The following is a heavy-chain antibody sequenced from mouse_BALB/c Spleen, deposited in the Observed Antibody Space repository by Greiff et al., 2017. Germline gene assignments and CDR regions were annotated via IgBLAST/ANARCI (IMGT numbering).Heavy chain of an antibody. CDR2: ISSGGSYT. D-gene: IGHD2-1*01. J-gene: IGHJ2*01. CDR3: ARSYGNYFDY. Sequence: EVQLQESGGDLVTPGGSLKLSCAASGFPFSSYGMSWVRQTPDKRLEWVATISSGGSYTYYPDSVKGRFTISRDNAKNTLYLQMSSLKSEDTAMYYCARSYGNYFDYWGQGTTLTVSS. V-gene: IGHV5-6*01. CDR1: GFPFSSYG.